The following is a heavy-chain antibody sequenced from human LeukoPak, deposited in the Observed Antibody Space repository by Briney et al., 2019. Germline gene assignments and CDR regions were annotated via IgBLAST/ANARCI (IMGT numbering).Heavy chain of an antibody. D-gene: IGHD6-19*01. V-gene: IGHV3-23*01. J-gene: IGHJ4*02. CDR2: ISGGGGGT. CDR1: GFTFSSYA. CDR3: VKDRGSSGWYSD. Sequence: GGSLRLSCAASGFTFSSYAMSWARQAPGKGLEWVAAISGGGGGTYYADSVKGRLTISRDKSKNTLYLQMNSLSAEDTAVYYCVKDRGSSGWYSDWGQGTLVTVSS.